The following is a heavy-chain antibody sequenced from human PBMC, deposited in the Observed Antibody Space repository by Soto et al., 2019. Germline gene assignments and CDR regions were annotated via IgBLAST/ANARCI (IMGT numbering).Heavy chain of an antibody. CDR3: ARDRAVSARGSFDY. CDR1: GGSVSSTNW. V-gene: IGHV4-4*02. CDR2: IYHSGST. D-gene: IGHD6-19*01. J-gene: IGHJ4*02. Sequence: QVQLQESGPGLVEPSGTLSLTCAVSGGSVSSTNWWSWVRQPPGKGLEWIGEIYHSGSTYYNLSLKSRVTISVDKSKNRFSLRLSSVTAADTAVYFCARDRAVSARGSFDYWGQGTLVTVSS.